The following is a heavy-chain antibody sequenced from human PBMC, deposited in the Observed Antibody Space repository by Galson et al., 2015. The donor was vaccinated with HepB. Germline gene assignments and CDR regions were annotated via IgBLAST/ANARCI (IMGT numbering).Heavy chain of an antibody. CDR3: TRLGDLSGYSSK. CDR2: ISAGGDTS. D-gene: IGHD6-13*01. Sequence: SLRLSCAASGFTFSNYAMTWVRQAPGKGLEWVSSISAGGDTSYYADSVKGRFTISRDDSKSTAYLQMNSLKTEDTTVYYCTRLGDLSGYSSKWGQGTLVTVSS. V-gene: IGHV3-23*01. J-gene: IGHJ4*02. CDR1: GFTFSNYA.